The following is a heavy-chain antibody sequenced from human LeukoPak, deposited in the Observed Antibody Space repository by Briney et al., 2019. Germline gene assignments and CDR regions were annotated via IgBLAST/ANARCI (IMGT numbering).Heavy chain of an antibody. V-gene: IGHV3-30*18. D-gene: IGHD3-10*01. CDR2: ISYDGSDE. CDR1: GFVFGTYA. J-gene: IGHJ4*02. CDR3: AKIRVRGVHCFDY. Sequence: SGGSLRLSCAASGFVFGTYAMHWVRQAPGKGLECVSMISYDGSDEYYADSVKGRFAISRDNSKSTLYLQMNSLRPEDTAVYYCAKIRVRGVHCFDYWGQGTQVTVPS.